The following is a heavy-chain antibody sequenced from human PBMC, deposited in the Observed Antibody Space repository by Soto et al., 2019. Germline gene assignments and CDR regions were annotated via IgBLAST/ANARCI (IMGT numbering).Heavy chain of an antibody. CDR1: GYTFTAYP. CDR2: INVANGDT. CDR3: ARKDYYGAGIYYFDH. J-gene: IGHJ4*02. Sequence: QVQLAQSGAEVKKPGASVKVSCKASGYTFTAYPMHWVRQAPGQRLEWMGWINVANGDTGYSQKFQGRVTVTRDTSASTVYMELSSLTSEDTAVYYCARKDYYGAGIYYFDHWGQGTLVTVSS. D-gene: IGHD3-10*01. V-gene: IGHV1-3*01.